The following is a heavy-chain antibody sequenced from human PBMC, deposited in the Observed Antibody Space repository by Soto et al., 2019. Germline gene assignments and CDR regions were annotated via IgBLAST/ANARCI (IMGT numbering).Heavy chain of an antibody. D-gene: IGHD2-8*01. V-gene: IGHV1-18*01. CDR2: VSAYNGNT. J-gene: IGHJ5*02. CDR3: AKRSSNGWYAGRNWFDP. Sequence: ASVKVSCKASGYTFTSYGISWVRQAPGQGLEWMGWVSAYNGNTNYAQKLQGRVTMTTDTSTSTAYMELRSLRSDDTAVYYCAKRSSNGWYAGRNWFDPWGQGTMVTVSS. CDR1: GYTFTSYG.